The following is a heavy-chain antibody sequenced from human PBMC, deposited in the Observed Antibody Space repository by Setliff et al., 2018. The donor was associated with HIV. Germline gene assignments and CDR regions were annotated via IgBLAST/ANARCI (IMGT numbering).Heavy chain of an antibody. CDR1: GYTFTSYG. Sequence: AASVKVSCKASGYTFTSYGISWVRQAPGQGLEWMGWISAYNGNTNYAQKLQGRVTMTTDTSTSTAYMELRSLRSDDTAVYYCARDAWVEFLEWTFYGMDVWGQGTTVTVSS. D-gene: IGHD3-3*02. V-gene: IGHV1-18*01. CDR3: ARDAWVEFLEWTFYGMDV. J-gene: IGHJ6*02. CDR2: ISAYNGNT.